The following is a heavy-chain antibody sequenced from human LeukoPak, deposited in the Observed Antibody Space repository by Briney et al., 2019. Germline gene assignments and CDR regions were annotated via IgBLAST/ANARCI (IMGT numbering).Heavy chain of an antibody. V-gene: IGHV3-74*01. J-gene: IGHJ4*02. CDR1: GFRFSGYW. CDR2: VQDDERSA. D-gene: IGHD3-3*01. Sequence: GGSLRLSCEGSGFRFSGYWMHWVRQAPGKGLVWVSRVQDDERSASYGDSVKGRFTISKDNAKNILYLQMDGLRVEDTAVYYCVRGHVGTIFGVIPVNPLGYWGRGTLVTVSS. CDR3: VRGHVGTIFGVIPVNPLGY.